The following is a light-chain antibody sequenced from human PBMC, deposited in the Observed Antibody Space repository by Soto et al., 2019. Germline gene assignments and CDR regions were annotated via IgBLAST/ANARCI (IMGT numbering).Light chain of an antibody. CDR3: SSYTSSSTLYV. V-gene: IGLV2-14*03. CDR1: SSDVGGYKY. Sequence: QSALTQPASVSGSPGQSITISCTGTSSDVGGYKYVSWYQQHPGKTPKLMIYDVSNRPSGVSNRFSGSKSGNTASLTISGLRAEDEADYYCSSYTSSSTLYVFGTGTKLTVL. J-gene: IGLJ1*01. CDR2: DVS.